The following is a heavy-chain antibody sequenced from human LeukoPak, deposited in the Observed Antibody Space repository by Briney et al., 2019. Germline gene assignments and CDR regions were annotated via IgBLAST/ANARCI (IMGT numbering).Heavy chain of an antibody. CDR3: ASTYGDYVALFDYYYGMDV. D-gene: IGHD4-17*01. V-gene: IGHV4-38-2*02. Sequence: PSETLSLTCTVSGYSISSGYYWGWIRQPPGKGLEWIGSIYHSGSTYYNPSLKSRVTISVDTSKNQFSLKLSSVTAADTAVYYCASTYGDYVALFDYYYGMDVWGQGITVTVSS. CDR1: GYSISSGYY. J-gene: IGHJ6*02. CDR2: IYHSGST.